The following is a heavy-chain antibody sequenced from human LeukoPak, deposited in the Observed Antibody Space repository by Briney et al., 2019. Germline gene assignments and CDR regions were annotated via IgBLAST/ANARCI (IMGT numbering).Heavy chain of an antibody. CDR1: GGTFSSYA. Sequence: SVKVSCKASGGTFSSYAISWVRQAPGQGLEWMGGIIPIFGTAKYAQKVQGRVTMSTDESTSTAYMELSSLRSEDSAVYYCARQGGITVFGVAQPGGAFDIWGQGTMVTVSS. CDR3: ARQGGITVFGVAQPGGAFDI. V-gene: IGHV1-69*05. D-gene: IGHD3-3*01. CDR2: IIPIFGTA. J-gene: IGHJ3*02.